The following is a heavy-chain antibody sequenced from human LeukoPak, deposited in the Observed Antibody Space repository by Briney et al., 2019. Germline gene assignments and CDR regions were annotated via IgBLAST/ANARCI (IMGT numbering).Heavy chain of an antibody. CDR3: AREGDYGDPAFDI. CDR2: IIPIFGTA. V-gene: IGHV1-69*13. J-gene: IGHJ3*02. CDR1: GGTFSSYA. Sequence: ASVKVSCKASGGTFSSYAISWVRQAPGQGLKWMGGIIPIFGTANYAQKFQGRVTITADESTSTAYMELSSLRSEDTAVYYCAREGDYGDPAFDIWGQGTMVTVSS. D-gene: IGHD4-17*01.